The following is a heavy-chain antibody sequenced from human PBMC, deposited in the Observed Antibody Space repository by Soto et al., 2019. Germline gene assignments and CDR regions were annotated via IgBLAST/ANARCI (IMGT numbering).Heavy chain of an antibody. J-gene: IGHJ4*02. CDR3: ARANYYDSWNNYFDY. Sequence: XSVKVSCKASGYSFTDYYLNWVRQAPGQGLEWMGWINPHSGGTNYAQKFQGRVTMTRDTSINTAYMDLSSLRSDDTAVYFCARANYYDSWNNYFDYWGQGALVTVYS. V-gene: IGHV1-2*02. CDR2: INPHSGGT. D-gene: IGHD3-22*01. CDR1: GYSFTDYY.